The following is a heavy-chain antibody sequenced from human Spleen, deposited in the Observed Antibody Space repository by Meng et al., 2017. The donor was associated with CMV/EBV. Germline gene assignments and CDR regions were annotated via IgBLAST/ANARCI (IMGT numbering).Heavy chain of an antibody. Sequence: SETLSLTCAVSGGSISSGGYYWSWIRQHPEKGLEWIGYTHHSGTTYCNPSLKSRLTISIDTSKNQFSLKLSAVTAADTAVYYCARRYCSGSSCSIYSEVYFDYWGQGILVTVSS. CDR3: ARRYCSGSSCSIYSEVYFDY. CDR1: GGSISSGGYY. V-gene: IGHV4-31*11. D-gene: IGHD2-15*01. CDR2: THHSGTT. J-gene: IGHJ4*02.